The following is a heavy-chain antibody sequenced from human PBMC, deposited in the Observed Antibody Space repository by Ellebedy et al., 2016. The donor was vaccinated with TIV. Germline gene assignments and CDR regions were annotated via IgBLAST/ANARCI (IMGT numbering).Heavy chain of an antibody. Sequence: AASVKVSCKASGYTFTSYYMHWVRQAPGQGLEWMGIINPSGGSTSYAQKFQGRVTMTRDTSTSTVYMELSSLRSEDTAVYYCASIPVAGAAFDIWGQGTMVTVSS. CDR3: ASIPVAGAAFDI. V-gene: IGHV1-46*01. D-gene: IGHD6-19*01. CDR1: GYTFTSYY. CDR2: INPSGGST. J-gene: IGHJ3*02.